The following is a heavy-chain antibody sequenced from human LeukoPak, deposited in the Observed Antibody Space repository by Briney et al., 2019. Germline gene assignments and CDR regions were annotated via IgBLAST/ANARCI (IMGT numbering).Heavy chain of an antibody. CDR3: ARRIYGSGSYSYFDY. J-gene: IGHJ4*02. Sequence: GESLKISCKGSGYSFTSYWIGWVRQMPGKGLEWMGIIYPGDSDTRYSPSFQGQVTISADKSVSTAYLQWSSLKASDTAMYYCARRIYGSGSYSYFDYWGQGTLVTVSS. V-gene: IGHV5-51*01. CDR1: GYSFTSYW. D-gene: IGHD3-10*01. CDR2: IYPGDSDT.